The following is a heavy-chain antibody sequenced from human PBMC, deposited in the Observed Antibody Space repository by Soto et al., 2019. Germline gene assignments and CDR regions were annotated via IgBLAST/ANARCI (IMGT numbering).Heavy chain of an antibody. CDR2: ISYDGSNK. J-gene: IGHJ6*02. CDR1: GFTFSSYA. D-gene: IGHD3-9*01. Sequence: GGSLRLSCAASGFTFSSYAMHWVRQAPGKGLEWVAVISYDGSNKYYADSVKGRFTISRDNSKNTLYLQMNSLRAEDTAVYYCARERYGDDILTGYYLYYYGMDVWGQGTTVTVSS. V-gene: IGHV3-30-3*01. CDR3: ARERYGDDILTGYYLYYYGMDV.